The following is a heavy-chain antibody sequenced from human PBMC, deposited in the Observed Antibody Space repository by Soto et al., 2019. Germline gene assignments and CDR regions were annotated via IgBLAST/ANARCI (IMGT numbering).Heavy chain of an antibody. V-gene: IGHV3-11*06. Sequence: GSLRLSCAASGFTFSDYYMSWVRQAPGKGLEWVSYISSSTNYRNYADSVKGRFTISRDDAKNSLYLQMNSLRGEDTAVYYCARGYGALDSWGPGTLVTVSS. CDR2: ISSSTNYR. CDR1: GFTFSDYY. J-gene: IGHJ4*02. D-gene: IGHD4-17*01. CDR3: ARGYGALDS.